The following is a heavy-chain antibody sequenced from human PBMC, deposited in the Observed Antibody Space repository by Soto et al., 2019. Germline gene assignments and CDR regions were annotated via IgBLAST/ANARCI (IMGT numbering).Heavy chain of an antibody. CDR2: INPNSGGT. J-gene: IGHJ3*02. CDR1: GYTFTGYY. V-gene: IGHV1-2*02. Sequence: ASVKVSCKASGYTFTGYYMHWVRQAPGQGLEWMGWINPNSGGTNYAQKFQGRVTMTRDTSISTAYMELSRLRSDDTAVYYCARDSKQLEWFGVPNAFDIWGQGTMVTVSS. CDR3: ARDSKQLEWFGVPNAFDI. D-gene: IGHD3-3*01.